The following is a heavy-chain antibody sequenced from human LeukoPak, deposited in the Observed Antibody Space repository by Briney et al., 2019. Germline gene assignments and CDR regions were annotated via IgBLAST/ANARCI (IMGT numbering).Heavy chain of an antibody. D-gene: IGHD2-15*01. Sequence: ASVTVSCKASGYTFTSYYMHLVPQAPGQGLEWMGIINPSGGSTSYAQKFQGRVTMTRDTSTSPVYMELSSLRSEDTAVYYCARDLRVVVVVAPSYYGMDVWGQGTTVTVSS. CDR2: INPSGGST. J-gene: IGHJ6*02. CDR1: GYTFTSYY. V-gene: IGHV1-46*01. CDR3: ARDLRVVVVVAPSYYGMDV.